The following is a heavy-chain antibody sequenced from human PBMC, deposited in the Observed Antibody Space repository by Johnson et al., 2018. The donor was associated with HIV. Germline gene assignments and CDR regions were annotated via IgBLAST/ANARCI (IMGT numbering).Heavy chain of an antibody. Sequence: VQLVESGGGLVQPGGSLRLSCAASGFTFSTYDMHWVRQATGKGLEWVSAIGPAGDTYYPGSVKGRFTISRDNSKNTLYLQMNSLRAEDTALYYCARSYCSGGSCRIHDAFDSCGQGKMVTVSS. D-gene: IGHD2-15*01. J-gene: IGHJ3*02. V-gene: IGHV3-13*01. CDR2: IGPAGDT. CDR1: GFTFSTYD. CDR3: ARSYCSGGSCRIHDAFDS.